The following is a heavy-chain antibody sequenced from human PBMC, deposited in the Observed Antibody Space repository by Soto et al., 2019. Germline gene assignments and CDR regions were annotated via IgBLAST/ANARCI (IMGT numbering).Heavy chain of an antibody. J-gene: IGHJ4*02. CDR1: GGSFSGYY. V-gene: IGHV4-34*01. CDR3: VWGCSGGSCSVDY. Sequence: SETLSLTCAVYGGSFSGYYWSWIRQPPGKGLEWIGEINHSGSTNYNPSLKSRVTISVDTSKNQFSLKLSSVTAADTAVYYCVWGCSGGSCSVDYWGQGTLVTVSS. CDR2: INHSGST. D-gene: IGHD2-15*01.